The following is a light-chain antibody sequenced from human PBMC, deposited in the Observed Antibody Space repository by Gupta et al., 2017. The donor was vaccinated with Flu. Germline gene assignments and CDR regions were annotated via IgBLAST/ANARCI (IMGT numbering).Light chain of an antibody. J-gene: IGKJ2*01. CDR3: QQYNNWPPYT. CDR1: QSVSSD. V-gene: IGKV3-15*01. CDR2: GAS. Sequence: EIVMTQSPATLSVSPGERATFSCRASQSVSSDLAWYQQKPGQAPRLLIYGASTRATGIPARFSGSGSGTEFTLTISSRQSEDFAVYYCQQYNNWPPYTFGQGTKLEIK.